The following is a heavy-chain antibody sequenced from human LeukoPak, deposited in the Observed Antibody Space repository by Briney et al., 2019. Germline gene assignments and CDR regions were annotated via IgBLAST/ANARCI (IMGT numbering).Heavy chain of an antibody. CDR1: GYSISNGYY. J-gene: IGHJ4*02. Sequence: ETLSLTCTVSGYSISNGYYWGWVRQAPGKGLEWVSAISGSGGSTYYADSVKGRFTISRDNSKNTLYLQMNSLRAEDTAVYYCAKDQEVNSYEFDYWGQGTRVIVSS. D-gene: IGHD5-12*01. CDR2: ISGSGGST. V-gene: IGHV3-23*01. CDR3: AKDQEVNSYEFDY.